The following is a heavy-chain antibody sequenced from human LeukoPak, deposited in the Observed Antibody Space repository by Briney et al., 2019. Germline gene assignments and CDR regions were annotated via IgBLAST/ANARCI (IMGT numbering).Heavy chain of an antibody. CDR2: ISAYNGNS. J-gene: IGHJ4*02. Sequence: ASVKVSCKASGYTFTSYGISWVRQAPGQGLEWMGWISAYNGNSNYQGRVTMTTDTSTSTGYMELRSLRSDDTAVYYCASTRYSSGPFDYWGQGTLVTVSS. CDR3: ASTRYSSGPFDY. V-gene: IGHV1-18*01. D-gene: IGHD6-19*01. CDR1: GYTFTSYG.